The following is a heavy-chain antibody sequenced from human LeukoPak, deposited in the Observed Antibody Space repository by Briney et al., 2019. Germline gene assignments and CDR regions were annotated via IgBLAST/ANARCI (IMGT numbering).Heavy chain of an antibody. CDR2: ISGSGGST. V-gene: IGHV3-23*01. CDR1: GFTFSSYA. Sequence: GGSLRLSCAASGFTFSSYAMSWVRQAPGRGLEWVSAISGSGGSTYYADSVKGRFTISRDNSKNTLYLQMNSLRAEDTAVYYCARSHGPSVFQHWGQGTLVTVSS. CDR3: ARSHGPSVFQH. J-gene: IGHJ1*01.